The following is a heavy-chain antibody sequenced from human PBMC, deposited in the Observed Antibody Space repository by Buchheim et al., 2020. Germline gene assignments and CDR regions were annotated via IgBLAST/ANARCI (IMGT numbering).Heavy chain of an antibody. D-gene: IGHD2/OR15-2a*01. CDR3: VRRTLILPSMGWFDP. Sequence: EVQLVQSGAEVKKAGESLTISCKGSGYSFDTYWIGWVRQMPGKGLEWMGIIYPHDADARYSPSPQGRVTIPADTSINTAYPQWDSLRASDTAIYYCVRRTLILPSMGWFDPWGQGTL. J-gene: IGHJ5*02. CDR2: IYPHDADA. V-gene: IGHV5-51*01. CDR1: GYSFDTYW.